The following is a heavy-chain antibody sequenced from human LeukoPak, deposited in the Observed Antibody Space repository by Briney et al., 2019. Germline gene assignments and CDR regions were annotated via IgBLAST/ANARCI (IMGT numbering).Heavy chain of an antibody. CDR3: AKDLRDILTPNYFDY. CDR2: ISWNSGSI. CDR1: GFTFDDYA. V-gene: IGHV3-9*01. J-gene: IGHJ4*02. D-gene: IGHD3-9*01. Sequence: GGSLRLSCAASGFTFDDYAMDWVRQAPGKGLEWVSGISWNSGSIGYADSVKGRFTISRDNAKNSLYLQMNSLRAEDTALYYCAKDLRDILTPNYFDYWGQGTLVTVSS.